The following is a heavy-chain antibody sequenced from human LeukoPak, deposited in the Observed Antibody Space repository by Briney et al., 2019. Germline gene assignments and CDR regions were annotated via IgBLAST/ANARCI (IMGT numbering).Heavy chain of an antibody. V-gene: IGHV4-59*01. CDR1: GGSISNSC. CDR2: IYYSGTT. D-gene: IGHD5-12*01. CDR3: ARGFDSKSTYFDF. Sequence: PSETLSLTCTVSGGSISNSCWNWIRQPPGKGLEWIGYIYYSGTTKYNPSLTSRVTISVDTSKNQFSLRLTSVTAADTAVYYCARGFDSKSTYFDFWGQGTLVTVSS. J-gene: IGHJ4*02.